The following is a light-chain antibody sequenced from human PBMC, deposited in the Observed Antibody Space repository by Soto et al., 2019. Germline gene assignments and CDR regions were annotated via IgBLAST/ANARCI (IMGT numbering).Light chain of an antibody. Sequence: DLQMTQSPSTLSASVGDRVTITCRASQSINSWLAWYQQKPGKAPKLLIYKASSLESGVPSRFSGSGSGTEFTLTNSSLQPDDFATYYCQQYNYLWTFGQGTKVEIK. V-gene: IGKV1-5*03. J-gene: IGKJ1*01. CDR2: KAS. CDR3: QQYNYLWT. CDR1: QSINSW.